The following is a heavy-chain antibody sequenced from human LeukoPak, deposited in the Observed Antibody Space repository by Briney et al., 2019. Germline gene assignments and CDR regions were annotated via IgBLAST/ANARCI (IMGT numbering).Heavy chain of an antibody. CDR3: ARVHTAASGAFDY. Sequence: GGSLRLSCAASGFTFSSYSMNWVRQAPGKGLEWVSSISSSSSYIYYADSVKGRFTISRDNAKNSLYLQMNSLRAEDTAVYYCARVHTAASGAFDYWGQGTLVTVSS. J-gene: IGHJ4*02. D-gene: IGHD6-25*01. V-gene: IGHV3-21*01. CDR2: ISSSSSYI. CDR1: GFTFSSYS.